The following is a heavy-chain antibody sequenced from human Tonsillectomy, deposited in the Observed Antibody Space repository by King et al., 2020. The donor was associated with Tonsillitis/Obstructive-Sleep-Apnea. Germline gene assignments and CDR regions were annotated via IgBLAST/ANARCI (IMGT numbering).Heavy chain of an antibody. CDR3: ARDRSRLQPFYFDF. CDR2: ISSSSSYI. D-gene: IGHD4-11*01. V-gene: IGHV3-21*01. J-gene: IGHJ4*02. CDR1: GFSFSPYS. Sequence: QLVQSGGGLVKPGGSLRLSCAASGFSFSPYSMHWVRQAPGKGLEWVSFISSSSSYIYYADSVKGRFTISRDNAKNSLYLQMNSLTAEDTAVYFCARDRSRLQPFYFDFWGQGTLITVSS.